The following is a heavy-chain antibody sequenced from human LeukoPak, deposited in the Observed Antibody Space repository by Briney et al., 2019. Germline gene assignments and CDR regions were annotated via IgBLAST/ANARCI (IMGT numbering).Heavy chain of an antibody. D-gene: IGHD3-9*01. CDR1: KYTFTDYY. CDR3: ARAPVRYFDWSPPYYFDY. V-gene: IGHV1-2*02. Sequence: ASVTVSCKASKYTFTDYYMHWVRQAPGQGLEWMGWINPNSGGTNYAQKFQGRVTMTRDTSISTAYMELSRLRSDDTAVYYCARAPVRYFDWSPPYYFDYWGQGTLVTVSS. J-gene: IGHJ4*02. CDR2: INPNSGGT.